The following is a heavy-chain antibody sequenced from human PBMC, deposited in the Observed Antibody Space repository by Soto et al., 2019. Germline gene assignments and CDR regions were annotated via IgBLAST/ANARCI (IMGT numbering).Heavy chain of an antibody. Sequence: QVQLVQSGAEVKKPGSSVKVSCKASGGTFSSYAISWVRQAPGQGLEWMGGIIPIFGTANYAQKFQGRVTITADDSTSTAYMELSSLRSEDTAVYYCARGGIYYYDSSGYYPPCAFHIWGQGTMVAVSS. J-gene: IGHJ3*02. D-gene: IGHD3-22*01. CDR3: ARGGIYYYDSSGYYPPCAFHI. CDR2: IIPIFGTA. V-gene: IGHV1-69*12. CDR1: GGTFSSYA.